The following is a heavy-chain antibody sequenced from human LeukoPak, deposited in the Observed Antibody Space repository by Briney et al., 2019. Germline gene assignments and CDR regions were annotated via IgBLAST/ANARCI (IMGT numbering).Heavy chain of an antibody. CDR1: GFTFDGYT. CDR3: AKDGGSTSWPDY. CDR2: INWDGSST. Sequence: GGSLRLSCATSGFTFDGYTMNWVRQPPGKGLEWVSLINWDGSSTYYADSVKGRFTISRDNSKNSLYLQMNSLRTEDTAMYYCAKDGGSTSWPDYWGQGTLVTVSS. D-gene: IGHD6-13*01. V-gene: IGHV3-43*01. J-gene: IGHJ4*02.